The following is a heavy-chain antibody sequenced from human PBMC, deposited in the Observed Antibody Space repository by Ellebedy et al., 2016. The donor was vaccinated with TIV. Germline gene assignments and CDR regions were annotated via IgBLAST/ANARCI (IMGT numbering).Heavy chain of an antibody. CDR1: GFTLRDYG. J-gene: IGHJ4*02. V-gene: IGHV3-30*03. D-gene: IGHD5-24*01. CDR2: ISSDGINT. CDR3: ARAEMATIVGLRAPPDY. Sequence: GESLKISCAASGFTLRDYGMHWVRQAPGKGLEWVALISSDGINTYYPDSLKGRFTISRDNSTNTLFLQMSSLSAEDTATYYCARAEMATIVGLRAPPDYWGQGTLVTVSS.